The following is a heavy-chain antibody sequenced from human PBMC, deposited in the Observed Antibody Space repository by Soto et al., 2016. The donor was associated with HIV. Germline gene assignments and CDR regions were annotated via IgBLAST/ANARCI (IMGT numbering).Heavy chain of an antibody. J-gene: IGHJ6*01. Sequence: QVQLVQSGAEVKKPGASVKVSCKTSGYSFTSYGLSWVRQAPGQGLEWMGWISAYDGEPNYVQRLQGRVTMTTDRSTRTAYMELRNLRSDDTAVYYCAREDGYGSYARMDVWGQGTTVTVSS. D-gene: IGHD5-12*01. CDR3: AREDGYGSYARMDV. CDR1: GYSFTSYG. CDR2: ISAYDGEP. V-gene: IGHV1-18*01.